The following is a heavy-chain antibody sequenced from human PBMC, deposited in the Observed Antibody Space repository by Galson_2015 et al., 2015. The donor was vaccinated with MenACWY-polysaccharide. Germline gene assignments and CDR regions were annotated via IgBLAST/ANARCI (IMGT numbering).Heavy chain of an antibody. Sequence: SLRLSCAASGFTFTNHWMHRVRQAPGKGLEWVSEINLDGSKTRYDYSVKGRFSISIDKAKNTLYLQMNILRAENTAVYYCARNSGYSVDYWGRGTLVTVSS. CDR2: INLDGSKT. CDR1: GFTFTNHW. CDR3: ARNSGYSVDY. J-gene: IGHJ4*02. V-gene: IGHV3-74*01. D-gene: IGHD3-10*01.